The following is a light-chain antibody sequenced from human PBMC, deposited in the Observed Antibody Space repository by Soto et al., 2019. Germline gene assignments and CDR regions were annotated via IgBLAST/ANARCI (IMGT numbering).Light chain of an antibody. CDR3: LQTLQTPLT. CDR2: FAS. V-gene: IGKV2-28*01. CDR1: QSLLHSNGDYY. J-gene: IGKJ4*01. Sequence: EIVMTQSPFSLPVIPGEPASVSCRSSQSLLHSNGDYYLHWYLQKPGQSPQLLISFASNRSSGVPDRSSGRGSGTDFTLKITKVDAEDVGIYSCLQTLQTPLTFGGGTTVEI.